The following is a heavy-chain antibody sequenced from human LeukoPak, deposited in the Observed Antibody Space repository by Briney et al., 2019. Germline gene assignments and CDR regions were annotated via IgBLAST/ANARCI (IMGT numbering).Heavy chain of an antibody. CDR2: ISSSGSAI. D-gene: IGHD6-19*01. Sequence: GGSLRLSCAASRFTFSNYEMNWVRQAPGKGLEWVSYISSSGSAIYYADSVKGRFTISRDNAKNSLYLQMGSLRAEDTAVYYCAGGRGWNDYWGQGTLVTVSS. CDR1: RFTFSNYE. CDR3: AGGRGWNDY. V-gene: IGHV3-48*03. J-gene: IGHJ4*02.